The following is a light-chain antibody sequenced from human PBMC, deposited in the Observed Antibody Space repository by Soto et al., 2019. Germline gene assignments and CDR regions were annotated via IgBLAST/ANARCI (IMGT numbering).Light chain of an antibody. J-gene: IGLJ1*01. Sequence: QSVLTQPASVSGSPGQSITISCTGSSSDVGGYNFVSWYQHHPGKAPQLMIYEVTDRPSGVSNRFSGSKSGNTASLTISGLQAEDEADYYCSSYTTSSTRVFGTGTKVTAL. CDR1: SSDVGGYNF. CDR3: SSYTTSSTRV. CDR2: EVT. V-gene: IGLV2-14*01.